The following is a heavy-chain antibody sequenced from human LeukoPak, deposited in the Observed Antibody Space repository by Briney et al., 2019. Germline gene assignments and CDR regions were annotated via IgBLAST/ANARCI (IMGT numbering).Heavy chain of an antibody. CDR2: INPSGGST. Sequence: ASVKVSCKASGYTFTSYYMHWVRQAPGQGLEWMGIINPSGGSTSYAQKFQGRVTMTRDTSTSTVHMELSSLRSEDTAVYYCARDLRITMVRGVVLDYWGQGTLVTVSS. CDR1: GYTFTSYY. D-gene: IGHD3-10*01. V-gene: IGHV1-46*01. J-gene: IGHJ4*02. CDR3: ARDLRITMVRGVVLDY.